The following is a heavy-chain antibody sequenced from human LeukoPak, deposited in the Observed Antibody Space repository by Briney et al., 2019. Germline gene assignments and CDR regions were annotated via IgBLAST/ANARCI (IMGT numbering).Heavy chain of an antibody. CDR2: IKQDGSEK. J-gene: IGHJ4*02. D-gene: IGHD3-22*01. Sequence: GGSLRLSCVASGFTFNSNWMSWVRQAPGKGLEWVANIKQDGSEKYYVDSVKGRFTISRDNAKNSVSLQMNSLRVEDTAVYYCARDKYYDRYFDSWGQGTLVTVPS. CDR3: ARDKYYDRYFDS. CDR1: GFTFNSNW. V-gene: IGHV3-7*01.